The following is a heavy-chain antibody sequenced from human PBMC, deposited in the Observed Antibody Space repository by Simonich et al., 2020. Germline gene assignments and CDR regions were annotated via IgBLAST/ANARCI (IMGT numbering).Heavy chain of an antibody. Sequence: QVQLVQSGAEVKKPGASVKVSCKASGYTFTGYYMHWVRQAPGQGLEWMGVINPNSGGTNYAQKFQGRVTMTRDTSISTAYMELSRLRSDDTAVYYCARDPVVPAAIRNAFDIWGQGTMVTVSS. CDR1: GYTFTGYY. V-gene: IGHV1-2*02. D-gene: IGHD2-2*01. CDR3: ARDPVVPAAIRNAFDI. J-gene: IGHJ3*02. CDR2: INPNSGGT.